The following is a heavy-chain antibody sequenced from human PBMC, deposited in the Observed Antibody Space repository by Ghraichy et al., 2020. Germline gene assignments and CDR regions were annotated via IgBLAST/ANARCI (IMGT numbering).Heavy chain of an antibody. J-gene: IGHJ6*02. CDR1: GFTFSTYS. V-gene: IGHV3-30*18. CDR3: AKEVNQDFWSGYSTYGVDV. D-gene: IGHD3-3*01. Sequence: GGSLRLSCAASGFTFSTYSMHWVRQAPGKGLEWVALTSYNGRNKYYADSVKGRFTISRDNSKNTLFLQMNSLRAEDTAVYYCAKEVNQDFWSGYSTYGVDVWGQGTTVTVSS. CDR2: TSYNGRNK.